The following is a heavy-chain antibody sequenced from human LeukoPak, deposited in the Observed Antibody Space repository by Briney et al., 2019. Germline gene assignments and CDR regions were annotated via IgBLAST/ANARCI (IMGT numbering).Heavy chain of an antibody. D-gene: IGHD3-10*01. CDR3: AKEGAESFPDAFDI. V-gene: IGHV4-59*01. CDR1: GDSISPYY. Sequence: SETLSLTCTVSGDSISPYYWSWLRQPPGKGLEWIGYISYSGSTKNNPSLKSRVTISVDTSKNQFSLKLTSVTAADTAVYYCAKEGAESFPDAFDIWGQGTMITVSS. CDR2: ISYSGST. J-gene: IGHJ3*02.